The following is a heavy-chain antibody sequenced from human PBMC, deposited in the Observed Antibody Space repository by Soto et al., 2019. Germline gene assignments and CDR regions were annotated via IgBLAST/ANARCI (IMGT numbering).Heavy chain of an antibody. Sequence: PSETLSLTCAVSGGSISSSNWWSWVRQPPGKGLEWIGEIYHIGSTNYNPSLKSRVTISVDKFKNQFSLKLSSVTAADTAVYYCARLYMVRGVMNWLDPWGQGTLVTVSS. J-gene: IGHJ5*02. V-gene: IGHV4-4*02. CDR3: ARLYMVRGVMNWLDP. CDR2: IYHIGST. CDR1: GGSISSSNW. D-gene: IGHD3-10*01.